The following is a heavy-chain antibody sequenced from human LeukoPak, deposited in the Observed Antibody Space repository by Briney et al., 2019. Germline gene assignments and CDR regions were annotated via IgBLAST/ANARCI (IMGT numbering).Heavy chain of an antibody. CDR1: GFTFSSYA. CDR2: ISGGSA. Sequence: GGSLRLSCAASGFTFSSYAMSWVRQAPGKGLEWVSAISGGSADYADSVKGRFSISIDNSKNTLYLQMNSLRAEDTAVYYCAKDRSSRYDFWSGSFSHYYYYNIDVWGKGTTVTVSS. CDR3: AKDRSSRYDFWSGSFSHYYYYNIDV. V-gene: IGHV3-23*01. J-gene: IGHJ6*03. D-gene: IGHD3-3*01.